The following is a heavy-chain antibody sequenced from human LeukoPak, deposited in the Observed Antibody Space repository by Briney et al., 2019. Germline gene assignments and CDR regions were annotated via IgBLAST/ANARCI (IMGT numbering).Heavy chain of an antibody. V-gene: IGHV1-18*01. J-gene: IGHJ4*02. CDR3: ARAYYGSASPKQFDY. CDR2: ISAYNGNT. CDR1: GYTFTSYG. D-gene: IGHD3-10*01. Sequence: GASVKVSCKASGYTFTSYGISWVRQAPGQGLEWMGWISAYNGNTNYAQKLQGRVTMTTDTSTSTAYMELRSLRSDDTAVYYCARAYYGSASPKQFDYWGQGTLLTVSS.